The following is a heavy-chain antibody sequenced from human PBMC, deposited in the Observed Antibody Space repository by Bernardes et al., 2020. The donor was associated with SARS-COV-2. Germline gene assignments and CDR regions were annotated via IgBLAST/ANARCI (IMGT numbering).Heavy chain of an antibody. Sequence: SETLSLTCTVSGCSISSSSYYWGWIRQPPGKGLEWIGSFYGGGTTYYNPSLQSRVTKSVDTSKNQFSLRLSSVTAADTAVYYCVGSSCGIDCCIGGLRSWDYGMDVWGQGTTVTVSS. D-gene: IGHD2-21*02. J-gene: IGHJ6*02. CDR3: VGSSCGIDCCIGGLRSWDYGMDV. V-gene: IGHV4-39*01. CDR2: FYGGGTT. CDR1: GCSISSSSYY.